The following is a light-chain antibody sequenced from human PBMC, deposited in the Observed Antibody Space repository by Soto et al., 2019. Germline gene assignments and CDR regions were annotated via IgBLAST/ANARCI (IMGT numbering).Light chain of an antibody. J-gene: IGLJ1*01. Sequence: QSALTQPPSASGSPGQSVTISCTGTSSDVGRYNYISWYQQHPGKAPKLMIYEVSKRPSGVPDRFSGSKSGNTASLTVSGLQAEDDADYYCSSYAGSSHYVFGTGTKLTVL. CDR3: SSYAGSSHYV. CDR1: SSDVGRYNY. CDR2: EVS. V-gene: IGLV2-8*01.